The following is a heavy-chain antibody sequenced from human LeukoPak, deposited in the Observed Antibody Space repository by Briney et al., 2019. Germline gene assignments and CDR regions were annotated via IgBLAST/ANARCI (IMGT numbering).Heavy chain of an antibody. CDR3: ARDGDCSSDSCYFDY. CDR1: GGSISSSAYY. V-gene: IGHV4-31*03. J-gene: IGHJ4*02. D-gene: IGHD2-2*01. Sequence: SETLSLTCTASGGSISSSAYYWSWIRQHPGKGLEWIWYIYYSGITYYNPSLKSRVTISVDTSKNQFSLNLSSVTAADTAVYHCARDGDCSSDSCYFDYWGQGILVTVSS. CDR2: IYYSGIT.